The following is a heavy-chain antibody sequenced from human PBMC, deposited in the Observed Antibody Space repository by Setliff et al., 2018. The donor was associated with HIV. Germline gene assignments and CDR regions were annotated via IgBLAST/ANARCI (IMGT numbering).Heavy chain of an antibody. CDR2: VYHSGKT. Sequence: SETLSLTCTVSGQFIIDGYYWGWIRQPPGKGLEWIGSVYHSGKTYYNPSLKSRVTMSADTSKNQISLMLRSMTAADTAVYYCAKHDFGEGSCFDPWGQGTLVTVSS. D-gene: IGHD3-16*01. J-gene: IGHJ5*02. V-gene: IGHV4-38-2*02. CDR1: GQFIIDGYY. CDR3: AKHDFGEGSCFDP.